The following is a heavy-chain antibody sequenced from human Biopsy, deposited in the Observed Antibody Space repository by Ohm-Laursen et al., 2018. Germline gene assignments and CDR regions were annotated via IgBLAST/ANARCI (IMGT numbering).Heavy chain of an antibody. CDR2: IAQSGST. CDR3: ARVPLPGIGAAYQGRFLYGMDV. J-gene: IGHJ6*02. Sequence: GTLSLTCPVYGGSFNGYFWSWIRQPPGKGLEWIGDIAQSGSTNYSPSLKSRVTISVDTAKKQFSLSLRPVTAADTAVYYCARVPLPGIGAAYQGRFLYGMDVWGQGTTVSVSS. D-gene: IGHD6-13*01. V-gene: IGHV4-34*01. CDR1: GGSFNGYF.